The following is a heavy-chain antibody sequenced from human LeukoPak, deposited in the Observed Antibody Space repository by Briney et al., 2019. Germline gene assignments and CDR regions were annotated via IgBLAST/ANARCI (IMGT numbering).Heavy chain of an antibody. CDR3: ASQYCSGGSCYVGC. V-gene: IGHV1-8*01. CDR1: GYTFTSYD. J-gene: IGHJ4*02. CDR2: MNPNSGNT. D-gene: IGHD2-15*01. Sequence: GASVKVSCKASGYTFTSYDINWVRQATGQGLEWMGWMNPNSGNTGYAQKFQGRVTMTRNTSISTAYMELSSLRSEDTAVYYCASQYCSGGSCYVGCWGQGTLVTVSS.